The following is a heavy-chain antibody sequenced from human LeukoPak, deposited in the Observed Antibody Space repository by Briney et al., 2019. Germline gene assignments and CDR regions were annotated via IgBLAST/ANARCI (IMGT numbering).Heavy chain of an antibody. D-gene: IGHD3-22*01. Sequence: SETLSLTCTVSGGSISSYYWSWIRQPPGKGLEWIGYIYYSGSTNYNPSLKSRVTISVDTSKNQFSLKLSSVTAADTAVYYCARGGFHYDSSGYYPFDYWGQGTLVTVSS. V-gene: IGHV4-59*12. CDR1: GGSISSYY. J-gene: IGHJ4*02. CDR3: ARGGFHYDSSGYYPFDY. CDR2: IYYSGST.